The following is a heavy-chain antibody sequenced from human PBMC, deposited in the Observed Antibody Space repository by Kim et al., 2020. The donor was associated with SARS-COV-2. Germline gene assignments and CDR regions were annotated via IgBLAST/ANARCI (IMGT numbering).Heavy chain of an antibody. Sequence: GGSLRLSCAASGLKFSEHGMHWVRQAPGRGLEWLVVIWADGIHKYYSDSVRGRFTISRDDSRNTLDLQMNSLRVEDTAVYYCVRERGPFEGFDLGGQGTMVTVSS. V-gene: IGHV3-33*01. D-gene: IGHD3-9*01. J-gene: IGHJ3*01. CDR3: VRERGPFEGFDL. CDR2: IWADGIHK. CDR1: GLKFSEHG.